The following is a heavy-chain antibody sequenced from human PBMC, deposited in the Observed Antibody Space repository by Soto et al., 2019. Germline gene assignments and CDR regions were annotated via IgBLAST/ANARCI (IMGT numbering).Heavy chain of an antibody. V-gene: IGHV4-34*01. CDR1: GESFSDYH. CDR3: ARGKGGYGSWGWFDP. J-gene: IGHJ5*02. CDR2: INHSGNS. D-gene: IGHD5-18*01. Sequence: QVQLKQWGAGLLKPSETLSLICAVYGESFSDYHWSWIRQPPGKGLEWIAEINHSGNSNYNPSLKSRVTISVDTSKNQFSLKLTSVTAADTAVSYCARGKGGYGSWGWFDPWGQGTLVTVSS.